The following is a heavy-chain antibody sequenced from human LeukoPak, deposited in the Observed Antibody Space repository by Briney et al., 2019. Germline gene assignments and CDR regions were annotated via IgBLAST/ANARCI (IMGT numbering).Heavy chain of an antibody. J-gene: IGHJ6*02. CDR1: GFTFDDYA. D-gene: IGHD3-22*01. Sequence: PGGSLRLSCAAYGFTFDDYAMPWVRQAPGKGLEWVSGISWNSGSIGYADSVKGRFTISRDNAKNSLYLQMNSLRAEDTALYYCAGYYDSSGYLSYYYGMDVWGQGTTVTVSS. CDR2: ISWNSGSI. CDR3: AGYYDSSGYLSYYYGMDV. V-gene: IGHV3-9*01.